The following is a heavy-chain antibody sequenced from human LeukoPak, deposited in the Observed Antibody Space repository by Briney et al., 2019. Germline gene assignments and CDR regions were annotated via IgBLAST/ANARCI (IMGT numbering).Heavy chain of an antibody. CDR3: ARYDCSGGSCYLAY. Sequence: GASVKVSCKASGCTFTSYDINWVRQATGQGLEWMGWMNPNSGNTGYAQKFQGRVTMTRNTSISTAYMELSSLRSEDTAVYYCARYDCSGGSCYLAYWGQGTLVTVSS. J-gene: IGHJ4*02. CDR2: MNPNSGNT. V-gene: IGHV1-8*01. D-gene: IGHD2-15*01. CDR1: GCTFTSYD.